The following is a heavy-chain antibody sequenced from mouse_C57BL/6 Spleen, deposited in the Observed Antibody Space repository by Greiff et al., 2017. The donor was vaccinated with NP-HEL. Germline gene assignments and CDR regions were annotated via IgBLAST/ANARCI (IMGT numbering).Heavy chain of an antibody. J-gene: IGHJ1*03. CDR1: GFTFSSYA. V-gene: IGHV5-4*01. Sequence: EVHLVESGGGLVKPGGSLKLSCAASGFTFSSYAMSWVRQTPEQRLEWVATISDGGSYTYYPDNVKGRFTISRDNAKNNLYLQMSHLQSEDTARYDCARDPYYYGSSALGYFDVWGTGTTVTVSS. CDR3: ARDPYYYGSSALGYFDV. D-gene: IGHD1-1*01. CDR2: ISDGGSYT.